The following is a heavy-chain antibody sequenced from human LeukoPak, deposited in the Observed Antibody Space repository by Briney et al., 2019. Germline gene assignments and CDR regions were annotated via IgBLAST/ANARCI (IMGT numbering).Heavy chain of an antibody. CDR2: IIPIFGTA. CDR3: ASSPIIYCSGGSCYEGDNWFDP. V-gene: IGHV1-69*05. J-gene: IGHJ5*02. CDR1: GGTFSSYA. D-gene: IGHD2-15*01. Sequence: SVKVSCKASGGTFSSYAISWVRQAPGQGLEWMGGIIPIFGTANYAQKFQGRVTITTDESTSTAYMELSSLRSEDTAVYYCASSPIIYCSGGSCYEGDNWFDPWGQGTLVTVSS.